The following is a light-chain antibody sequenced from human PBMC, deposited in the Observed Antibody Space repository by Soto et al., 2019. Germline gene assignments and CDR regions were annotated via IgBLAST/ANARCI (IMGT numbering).Light chain of an antibody. CDR3: QQYHSYSRT. Sequence: DIQMTQSPSTLSASVGDRVTITCRASQSISSWLAWYQQKPGKAPKLLIYKASSLASGVPSRFSGSGYGTEFPLNISRLRSDDFATYYCQQYHSYSRTFGQGTKVEIK. CDR1: QSISSW. J-gene: IGKJ1*01. CDR2: KAS. V-gene: IGKV1-5*03.